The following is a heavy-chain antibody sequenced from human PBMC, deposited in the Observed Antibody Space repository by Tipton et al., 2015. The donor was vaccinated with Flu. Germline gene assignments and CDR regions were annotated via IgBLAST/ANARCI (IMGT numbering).Heavy chain of an antibody. Sequence: QSGAEVKKPGSSIKVPCKASGGTFSDYAINWVRQAPGQGLEWMGGIILIFGTANYAQQFQGRVTISADRSTRTVYMELSSLRSDDTAVYFCATRTPTYGDAFNFWGQGTMVSVSS. CDR1: GGTFSDYA. CDR3: ATRTPTYGDAFNF. J-gene: IGHJ3*01. CDR2: IILIFGTA. D-gene: IGHD1-14*01. V-gene: IGHV1-69*06.